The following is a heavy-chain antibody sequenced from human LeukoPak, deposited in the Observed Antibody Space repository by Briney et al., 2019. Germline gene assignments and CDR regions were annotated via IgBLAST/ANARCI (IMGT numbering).Heavy chain of an antibody. J-gene: IGHJ4*02. CDR3: ARVTMVRGPNYDDY. D-gene: IGHD3-10*01. CDR1: GYTFTSYD. CDR2: MNPNSGNT. Sequence: ASVKVSCKASGYTFTSYDINWVRQATGQGLEWMGWMNPNSGNTGYAQKFQGRVTMTRNTSISTAYMELSGLRSEDTAVYYCARVTMVRGPNYDDYWGQGTLVTVSS. V-gene: IGHV1-8*01.